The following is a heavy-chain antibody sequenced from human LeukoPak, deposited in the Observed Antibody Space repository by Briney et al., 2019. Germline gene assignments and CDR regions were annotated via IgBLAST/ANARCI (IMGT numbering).Heavy chain of an antibody. CDR3: VRTGTNDY. J-gene: IGHJ4*02. D-gene: IGHD1-1*01. CDR2: IYHSGST. Sequence: PSETLSLTCTVSGGSISSSSYYWGWIRQPPGKGLEWIGGIYHSGSTYYNPSLKSRVTISVDTSKNQFSLKLSSVTAADTAVYYCVRTGTNDYWGQGTLVTVSS. V-gene: IGHV4-39*07. CDR1: GGSISSSSYY.